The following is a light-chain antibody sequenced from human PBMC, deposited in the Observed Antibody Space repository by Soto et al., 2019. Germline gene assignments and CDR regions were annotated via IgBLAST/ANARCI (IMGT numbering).Light chain of an antibody. V-gene: IGKV3-15*01. J-gene: IGKJ1*01. CDR3: QQYKNWPL. CDR1: HSVNSH. Sequence: MLVTQSPATVSVSPGDIVTLSCRTSHSVNSHVAWYQQKPGQAPRLLLYGASTRATGIPVRFSGSGFGTEFTLTISSLQSEDFAVYYCQQYKNWPLFGQGTKVDIK. CDR2: GAS.